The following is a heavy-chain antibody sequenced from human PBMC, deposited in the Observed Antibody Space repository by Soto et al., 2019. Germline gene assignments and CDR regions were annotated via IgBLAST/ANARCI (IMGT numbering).Heavy chain of an antibody. J-gene: IGHJ4*02. CDR1: GFTYSLYE. D-gene: IGHD1-1*01. V-gene: IGHV3-48*03. CDR3: AREMPTNLPYFDL. CDR2: ISSSGGTM. Sequence: EVQLVDSGGGLVQPGGSLRLSCAASGFTYSLYEMNWVRQAPGKGLEWISYISSSGGTMYYADSVKGRFTISRDNAKNSLYLQMNSLTVDDTAVYYCAREMPTNLPYFDLWGQGTLVTVSS.